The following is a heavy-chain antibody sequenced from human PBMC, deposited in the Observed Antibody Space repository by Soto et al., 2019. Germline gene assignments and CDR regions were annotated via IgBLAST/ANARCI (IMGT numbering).Heavy chain of an antibody. Sequence: SVKVSCKASGGTFSSYAISWVRQAPGQGLERMGGIIPIFGTANYAQKFQGRVTITADESTSTAYMELSSLRSEDTAVYYCARDRSIGIAARPRYFQHWGQGTLVTVSS. CDR2: IIPIFGTA. CDR1: GGTFSSYA. D-gene: IGHD6-6*01. CDR3: ARDRSIGIAARPRYFQH. V-gene: IGHV1-69*13. J-gene: IGHJ1*01.